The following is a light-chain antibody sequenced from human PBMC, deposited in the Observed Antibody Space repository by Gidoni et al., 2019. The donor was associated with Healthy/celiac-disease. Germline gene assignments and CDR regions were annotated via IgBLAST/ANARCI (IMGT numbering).Light chain of an antibody. CDR1: QSVNTY. CDR3: QHSSNWPLT. CDR2: DAS. V-gene: IGKV3-11*01. J-gene: IGKJ3*01. Sequence: EIVLTQSPATLSLSPVERATLSCRASQSVNTYFSWYQQKPGHAPRLLIYDASNRATGIPARFSGSGAGTDFTLTISSLEHEDFAVYYCQHSSNWPLTFGPGTKVDIK.